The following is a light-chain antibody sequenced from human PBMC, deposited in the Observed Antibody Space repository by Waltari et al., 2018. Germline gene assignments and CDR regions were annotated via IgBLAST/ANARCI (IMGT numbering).Light chain of an antibody. J-gene: IGLJ3*02. Sequence: QLVLTQSPSASASLGASVKLTCTLSSGHSSNIVAWHQQQPEKGTRFLMKVNSDGSHSKGDEIPDRFSGSSSGAERYLTISTVQSEDEAVYYCQTGGHGTWVFGGGTKLTVL. CDR3: QTGGHGTWV. CDR1: SGHSSNI. CDR2: VNSDGSH. V-gene: IGLV4-69*02.